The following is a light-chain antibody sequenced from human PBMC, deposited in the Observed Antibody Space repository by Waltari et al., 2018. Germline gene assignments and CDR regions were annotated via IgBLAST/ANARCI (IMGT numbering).Light chain of an antibody. CDR2: RKK. J-gene: IGLJ3*02. Sequence: QSVLTQPPSASGTPGQRVTISCSGSSSNIGSDFLYWYQQLPGPAPKLLVYRKKQRPSGVPDRFSGSKSGTSASLAISGLRSEDEADYYCAAWDDSLSGPGVFGGGTKLTVL. CDR3: AAWDDSLSGPGV. CDR1: SSNIGSDF. V-gene: IGLV1-47*01.